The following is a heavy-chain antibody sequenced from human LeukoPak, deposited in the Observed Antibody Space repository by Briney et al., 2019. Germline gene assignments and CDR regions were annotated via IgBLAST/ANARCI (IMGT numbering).Heavy chain of an antibody. CDR2: INPNSGDT. CDR1: GYTFTGYY. CDR3: ARNGRYSAFDY. J-gene: IGHJ4*02. Sequence: ASVKVSCKASGYTFTGYYIHWVRQAPGQGLEWMGWINPNSGDTNYAQKFQVRVTMTRDTSIRTAYMELSRLRSDDTAVHYCARNGRYSAFDYWGQGTLVTVSS. V-gene: IGHV1-2*02. D-gene: IGHD6-19*01.